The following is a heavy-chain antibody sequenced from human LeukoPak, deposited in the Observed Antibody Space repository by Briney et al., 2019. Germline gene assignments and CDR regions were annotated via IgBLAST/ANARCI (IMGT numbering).Heavy chain of an antibody. V-gene: IGHV4-4*07. CDR2: IYTSGST. D-gene: IGHD3-3*01. CDR1: GASFISYY. Sequence: PSETLSLTCTVSGASFISYYWSWIRQPAGKGLEWIGHIYTSGSTNYNPSLKSRVTMSVDTSKNQFSLKLTSVTAADTAVYYCARDRFNNYADYWGQGTQVTVSS. CDR3: ARDRFNNYADY. J-gene: IGHJ4*02.